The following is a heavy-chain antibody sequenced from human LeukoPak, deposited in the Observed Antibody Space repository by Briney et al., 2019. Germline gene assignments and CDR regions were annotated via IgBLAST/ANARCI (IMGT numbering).Heavy chain of an antibody. CDR2: IYSGGST. CDR3: ARDRNYYFDY. CDR1: GFTFSNHN. V-gene: IGHV3-53*01. Sequence: PGGSPRLSCVAYGFTFSNHNMNWVRQAPGKGLEWVSVIYSGGSTYYADSVKGRFTISRDNSKNTLYLQMNSLRAEDTVVYYCARDRNYYFDYWGQGTLVTVSS. J-gene: IGHJ4*02.